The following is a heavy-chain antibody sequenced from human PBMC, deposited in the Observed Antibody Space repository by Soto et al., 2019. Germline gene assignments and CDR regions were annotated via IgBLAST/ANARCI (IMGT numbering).Heavy chain of an antibody. J-gene: IGHJ5*02. Sequence: ASVKVSCKASGYTFTSYYMHWVLQAPGQGLEWMGIINPSGGSTSYAQKFQGRVTMTRDTSTSTVYRELSSLRSEDTAVYYCARDGSAYYVFWSGYCSGWFVPWG. D-gene: IGHD3-3*01. CDR1: GYTFTSYY. V-gene: IGHV1-46*01. CDR2: INPSGGST. CDR3: ARDGSAYYVFWSGYCSGWFVP.